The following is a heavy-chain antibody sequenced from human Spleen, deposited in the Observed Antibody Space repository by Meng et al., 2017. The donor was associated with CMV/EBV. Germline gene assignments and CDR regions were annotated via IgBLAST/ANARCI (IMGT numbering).Heavy chain of an antibody. CDR1: GGSFSGYY. D-gene: IGHD3-16*01. J-gene: IGHJ4*02. Sequence: SETLSLTCAVYGGSFSGYYWSWIRQPPGRGLEWIGEINHTGSTNYNPSLKSRVTISVDTSKSLFSLNLHSVTAADTAIYYCARDFGGGATENWGQGMLVTVSS. CDR2: INHTGST. CDR3: ARDFGGGATEN. V-gene: IGHV4-34*01.